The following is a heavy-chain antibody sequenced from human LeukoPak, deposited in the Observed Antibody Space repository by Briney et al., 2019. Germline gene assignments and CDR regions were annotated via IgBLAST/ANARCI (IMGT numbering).Heavy chain of an antibody. J-gene: IGHJ4*02. Sequence: PGGSLRLSCAASGFTFNKYSMNWVRQAPGKGLQWLSYISGTSRTIYYADSVKGRFAISRDNARNSLYLQMSSLRVEDTAVYYCAKDGWLESGRTPFYFDSWGQGTLVTVSS. V-gene: IGHV3-48*01. D-gene: IGHD3-10*01. CDR1: GFTFNKYS. CDR2: ISGTSRTI. CDR3: AKDGWLESGRTPFYFDS.